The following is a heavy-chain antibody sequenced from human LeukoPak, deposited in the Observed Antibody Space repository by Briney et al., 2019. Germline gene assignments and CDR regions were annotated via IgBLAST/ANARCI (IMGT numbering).Heavy chain of an antibody. CDR2: ISGSGGST. CDR1: GFTFSSYA. CDR3: AKDRGYGHYYDSSGYYDY. J-gene: IGHJ4*02. Sequence: GSLRLSCAASGFTFSSYAMSWVRQAPGKGLEWVSAISGSGGSTYYADSVKGRFTISRDNSKNTLYLQMNSLRAEDTAVYYSAKDRGYGHYYDSSGYYDYWAREPWSPSPQ. V-gene: IGHV3-23*01. D-gene: IGHD3-22*01.